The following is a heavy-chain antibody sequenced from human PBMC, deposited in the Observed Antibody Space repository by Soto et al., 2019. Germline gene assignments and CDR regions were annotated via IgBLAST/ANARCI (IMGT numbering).Heavy chain of an antibody. CDR1: GFTFSGKA. V-gene: IGHV3-30-3*02. J-gene: IGHJ6*02. Sequence: GGSLRLSCAASGFTFSGKAMYWIRQAPAKGLEWVSHISPDGSKTYYADSVKGRFTISSDNSKNTLYLQMNSLRAEDTAVYYCAKRGGYSYGYYYGMDVWGQGTTVTVS. CDR2: ISPDGSKT. CDR3: AKRGGYSYGYYYGMDV. D-gene: IGHD5-18*01.